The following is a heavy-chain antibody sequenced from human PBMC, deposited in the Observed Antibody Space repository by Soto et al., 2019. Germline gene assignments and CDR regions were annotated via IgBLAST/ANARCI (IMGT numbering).Heavy chain of an antibody. J-gene: IGHJ6*02. CDR1: GGSIRSGGYY. CDR2: IYYSGST. CDR3: AATVTIELKVWIGMDV. Sequence: SETLSLTCTVSGGSIRSGGYYWSWIRQHPGKGLEWIGYIYYSGSTYYNPSLKSRVTISVDTSKNQFSLKLSSVTAADTAVYYCAATVTIELKVWIGMDVWGQGTTVTVSS. V-gene: IGHV4-31*03. D-gene: IGHD4-4*01.